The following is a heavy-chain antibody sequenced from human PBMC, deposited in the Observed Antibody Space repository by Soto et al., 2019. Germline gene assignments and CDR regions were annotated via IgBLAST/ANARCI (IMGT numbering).Heavy chain of an antibody. CDR1: GYTFTGHY. J-gene: IGHJ4*02. Sequence: ASVKVSCKTSGYTFTGHYIHWVRQAPQQGPEWMGEIGPESGATRYAEKFRGRVTMTMGTSITTVYMELRNLSPDDTAVYYCGRGRSGQIVIFYWGQGTPVTVSS. CDR3: GRGRSGQIVIFY. CDR2: IGPESGAT. D-gene: IGHD3-3*02. V-gene: IGHV1-2*02.